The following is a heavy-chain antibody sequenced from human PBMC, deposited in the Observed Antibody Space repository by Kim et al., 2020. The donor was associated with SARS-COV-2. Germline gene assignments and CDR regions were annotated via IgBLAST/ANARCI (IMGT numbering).Heavy chain of an antibody. CDR2: ISSSSSYI. V-gene: IGHV3-21*01. D-gene: IGHD3-16*02. Sequence: GGSLRLSCAASGFTFSSYSMNWVRQAPGKGLEWVSSISSSSSYIYYADSVKGRFTISRDNAKNSLYLQMNSLRAEDTAVYYCARVAGHQITFGGVIVKPGFFDYWGQGTLVTVSS. J-gene: IGHJ4*02. CDR1: GFTFSSYS. CDR3: ARVAGHQITFGGVIVKPGFFDY.